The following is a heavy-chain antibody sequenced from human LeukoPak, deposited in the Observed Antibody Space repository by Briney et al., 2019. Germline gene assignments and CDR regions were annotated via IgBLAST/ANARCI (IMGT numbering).Heavy chain of an antibody. CDR3: ARDLGGSGWYNWFDP. D-gene: IGHD6-19*01. CDR1: GGSISSYY. J-gene: IGHJ5*02. CDR2: IYYSGST. V-gene: IGHV4-59*01. Sequence: SETLSLTRTVSGGSISSYYWSWIRQPPGKGLEWIGYIYYSGSTNYNPSLKSRVTISVDTSKNQFSLKLSSVTAADTAVYYCARDLGGSGWYNWFDPWGQGTLVTVSS.